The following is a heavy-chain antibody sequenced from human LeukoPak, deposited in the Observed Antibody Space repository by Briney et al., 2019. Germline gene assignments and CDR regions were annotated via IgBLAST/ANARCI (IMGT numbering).Heavy chain of an antibody. D-gene: IGHD4-23*01. CDR3: ARALRLWGGNSGIAFDI. J-gene: IGHJ3*02. Sequence: SETLSLTCADSGGSISSFSYYWGWIRQPPGKGLEWIGYIYNSGSTNYNHSLKSRVTISEDMSNNQFSLKLSSVTAADTAVYYCARALRLWGGNSGIAFDIWGQGTMVTVSS. V-gene: IGHV4-61*05. CDR1: GGSISSFSYY. CDR2: IYNSGST.